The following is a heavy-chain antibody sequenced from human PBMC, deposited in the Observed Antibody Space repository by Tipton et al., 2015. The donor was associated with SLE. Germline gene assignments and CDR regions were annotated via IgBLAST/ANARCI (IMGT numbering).Heavy chain of an antibody. J-gene: IGHJ4*02. CDR2: IFTTGRT. V-gene: IGHV4-4*08. D-gene: IGHD2-2*01. Sequence: TLSLTCTVSGGSISSNYWSWIRQPPGKGLEWIGYIFTTGRTKYSPSLTSRVTISGDTSKNQVSLRLTSVTAADTAVYYCATSPLTLWGQGTLVTVSS. CDR1: GGSISSNY. CDR3: ATSPLTL.